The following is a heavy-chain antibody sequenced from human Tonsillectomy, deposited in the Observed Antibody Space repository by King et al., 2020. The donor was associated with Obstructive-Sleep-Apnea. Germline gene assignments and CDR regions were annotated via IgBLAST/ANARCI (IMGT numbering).Heavy chain of an antibody. V-gene: IGHV3-30*18. CDR1: GFTFSSYG. Sequence: VQLVESGGGVVQPGRSLRLSCAASGFTFSSYGMHWVRQTPGKGLEWVAVISYDGNNKYYVDSVKGRFTISRDNSKNTLYLQMNGLRAEDTAVYYCAKDQRWNDGFFGYWGQGTLVTVSS. CDR3: AKDQRWNDGFFGY. J-gene: IGHJ4*02. CDR2: ISYDGNNK. D-gene: IGHD1-1*01.